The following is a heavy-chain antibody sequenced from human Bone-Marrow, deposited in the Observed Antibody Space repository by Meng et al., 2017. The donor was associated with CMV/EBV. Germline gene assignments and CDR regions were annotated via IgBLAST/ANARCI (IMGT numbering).Heavy chain of an antibody. CDR3: ATDPIVGATQGYYGMDV. CDR1: GYTFTGYY. J-gene: IGHJ6*02. CDR2: INPNSGGT. Sequence: ASVKVSCKASGYTFTGYYMHWVRQAPGQGLEWMGWINPNSGGTNYAQKFQGRVTMTRDTSISTAYMELSRLRSDDTAAYYCATDPIVGATQGYYGMDVWGQGHTVTVSS. D-gene: IGHD1-26*01. V-gene: IGHV1-2*02.